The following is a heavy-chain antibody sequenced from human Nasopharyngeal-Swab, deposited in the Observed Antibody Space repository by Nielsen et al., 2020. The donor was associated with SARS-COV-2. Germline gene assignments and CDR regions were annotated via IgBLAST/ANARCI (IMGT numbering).Heavy chain of an antibody. D-gene: IGHD1-7*01. CDR3: AREGYNWNSGSPYGMDV. CDR1: GFTVSSNY. J-gene: IGHJ6*02. CDR2: IYSGGST. Sequence: GGSRSLSCAASGFTVSSNYMSWVRQAPGKGLEWVSVIYSGGSTYYADSVKGRFTISRHNSKNTLYLQMNSLRAEDTAVYYCAREGYNWNSGSPYGMDVWGQGTTVTVSS. V-gene: IGHV3-53*04.